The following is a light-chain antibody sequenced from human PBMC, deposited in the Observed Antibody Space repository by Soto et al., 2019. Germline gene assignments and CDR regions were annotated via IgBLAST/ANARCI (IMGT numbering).Light chain of an antibody. Sequence: QLPSVSGAPGQRVTISCTGSSSNIGAGYDVHWYQQLPGRAPKLLIYGNTNRPSGVPDRFSGSKSGTSASLAITGLQAEDEADYYCLSFDSSLSVVFGGGTKLTVL. CDR3: LSFDSSLSVV. J-gene: IGLJ2*01. CDR2: GNT. V-gene: IGLV1-40*01. CDR1: SSNIGAGYD.